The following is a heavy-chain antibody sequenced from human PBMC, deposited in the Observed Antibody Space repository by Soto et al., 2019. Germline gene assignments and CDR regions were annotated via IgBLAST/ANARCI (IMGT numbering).Heavy chain of an antibody. Sequence: EVQLVESGGGLVKPGGSLRLSCAASGFTFSSYSMNWVRQAPGKGLEWVSSISSSSSYIYYADSVKGRFTISRDNAKNSLYLQMNSLRAEDTAVYYCARVRGYSYGAPDYWGQGTLVTVSS. CDR2: ISSSSSYI. V-gene: IGHV3-21*01. CDR1: GFTFSSYS. D-gene: IGHD5-18*01. J-gene: IGHJ4*02. CDR3: ARVRGYSYGAPDY.